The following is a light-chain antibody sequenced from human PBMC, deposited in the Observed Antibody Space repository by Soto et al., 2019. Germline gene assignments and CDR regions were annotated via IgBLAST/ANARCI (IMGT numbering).Light chain of an antibody. V-gene: IGLV2-14*01. CDR3: SSYTSSSVV. Sequence: QSALTQPASVSGSPGQSITISCTGTSSDVGGYNYVSWYQQHPGKAPKLMIYDVSNRPSGVSNRFSGSKSGNTASLTISGLQAEDEADYYCSSYTSSSVVFGGETQVTVL. J-gene: IGLJ2*01. CDR2: DVS. CDR1: SSDVGGYNY.